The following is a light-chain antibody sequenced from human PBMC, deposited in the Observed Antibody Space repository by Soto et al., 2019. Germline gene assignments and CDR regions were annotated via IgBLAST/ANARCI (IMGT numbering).Light chain of an antibody. Sequence: QSVPTQPASLSGSLGQSITISCIGTSDNIGSYNLVSWYQHKPGKAPKIIIFEGSKRPSGVSNRLSGSRSGNTASLTISGLQAEDEADYYCCSFAGTGTQDVFGTGTKVTVL. CDR2: EGS. J-gene: IGLJ1*01. V-gene: IGLV2-23*01. CDR3: CSFAGTGTQDV. CDR1: SDNIGSYNL.